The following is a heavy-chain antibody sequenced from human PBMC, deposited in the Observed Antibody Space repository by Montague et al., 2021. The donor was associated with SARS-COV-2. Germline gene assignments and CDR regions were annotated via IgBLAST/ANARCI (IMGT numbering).Heavy chain of an antibody. D-gene: IGHD4-23*01. Sequence: SETLSLTCSVSGYSISTGNYWGWIRQPPGKGLVWFGSIYHGNIRHSANAHYNPPLQSRVTTPVDSSKNQISRELSSVTGADTAVYYCAKGPRPYGANSGGRLWGPGILVIVSS. J-gene: IGHJ4*03. V-gene: IGHV4-38-2*02. CDR3: AKGPRPYGANSGGRL. CDR1: GYSISTGNY. CDR2: IYHGNIRHSANA.